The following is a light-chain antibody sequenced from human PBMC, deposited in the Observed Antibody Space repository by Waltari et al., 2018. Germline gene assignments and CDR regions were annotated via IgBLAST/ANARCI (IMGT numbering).Light chain of an antibody. CDR2: KTN. CDR1: SGPVSSTSY. CDR3: LLYMGSGTWV. Sequence: QTVVTQEPSLSVSPGGTVTLTCALSSGPVSSTSYASWYQQPPGQAPRRLMYKTNPRSSGVPDRFSGSILGNKAALTITGAQADDESDYYCLLYMGSGTWVFGGGTKLTVL. V-gene: IGLV8-61*01. J-gene: IGLJ3*02.